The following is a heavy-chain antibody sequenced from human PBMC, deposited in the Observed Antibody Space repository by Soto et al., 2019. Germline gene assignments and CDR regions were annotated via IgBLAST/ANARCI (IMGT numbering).Heavy chain of an antibody. CDR1: GYTFSSVA. CDR2: ISGNAANT. V-gene: IGHV3-23*01. D-gene: IGHD1-1*01. CDR3: AKDRWGSRRPWNAWLDP. Sequence: QLLESGGGLVQPGGSLRLSCAASGYTFSSVAMSWFRQAPGKGLQWVSSISGNAANTYYADSVRGRFTISRDSSKNTLYLQMNGLRAEDKAIYYCAKDRWGSRRPWNAWLDPSGQGTLVTVSS. J-gene: IGHJ5*02.